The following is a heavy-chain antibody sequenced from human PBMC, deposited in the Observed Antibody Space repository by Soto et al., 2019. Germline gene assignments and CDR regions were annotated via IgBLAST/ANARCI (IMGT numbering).Heavy chain of an antibody. Sequence: QVQLVESGGGMVQPGRSLRLSCAASGFTFSTYGMHWVRQAPGKGLEWVAVISYDGSNKYSADSVKGRFTISRDNSKNTLYLQMNSRRAEDTAVYYCAKVQYYYDRCGWGGLDYWGQGTLVTVSS. V-gene: IGHV3-30*18. J-gene: IGHJ4*02. CDR2: ISYDGSNK. D-gene: IGHD3-22*01. CDR3: AKVQYYYDRCGWGGLDY. CDR1: GFTFSTYG.